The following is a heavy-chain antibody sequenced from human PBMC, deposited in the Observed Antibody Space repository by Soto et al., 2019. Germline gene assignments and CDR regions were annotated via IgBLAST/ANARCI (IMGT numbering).Heavy chain of an antibody. V-gene: IGHV1-2*02. CDR2: INPNSGGT. CDR3: ARSIIQLSATYGMDV. CDR1: GYTFTGYY. Sequence: ASVKVSCKASGYTFTGYYMHWVLEAPGQGLEWMGWINPNSGGTNYAQKFQGRVTMTRDASISTAYMELSRLRSDDTAVYYCARSIIQLSATYGMDVWGHGTTGTVS. D-gene: IGHD5-18*01. J-gene: IGHJ6*02.